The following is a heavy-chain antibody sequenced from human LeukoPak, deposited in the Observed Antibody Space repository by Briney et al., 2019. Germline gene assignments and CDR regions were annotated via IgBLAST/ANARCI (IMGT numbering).Heavy chain of an antibody. CDR1: GYTFTGYY. Sequence: ASVKVSCKASGYTFTGYYMSWLRQAPGRGLEWMGRINPNSGGTNYAQKFQGRVTMTRDTSITTAYMELSSLSSDDTAVYYCARDLPSPGISVADDYWGQRTLVTVSS. CDR2: INPNSGGT. J-gene: IGHJ4*02. CDR3: ARDLPSPGISVADDY. V-gene: IGHV1-2*06. D-gene: IGHD6-19*01.